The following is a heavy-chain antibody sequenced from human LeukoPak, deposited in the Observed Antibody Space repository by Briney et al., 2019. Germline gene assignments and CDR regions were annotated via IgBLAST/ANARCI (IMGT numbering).Heavy chain of an antibody. CDR1: GYSISSGYY. V-gene: IGHV4-38-2*01. J-gene: IGHJ3*02. D-gene: IGHD3-16*01. CDR3: AGSHLGGVLSAFDI. CDR2: IYHSGST. Sequence: SETLSLTCAVSGYSISSGYYWGWIRQPPGKGLGWIGSIYHSGSTYYNPSLKSRVTISVDTSKNQFSLKLSSVTAADTAVYYCAGSHLGGVLSAFDIWGQGAMVTVSS.